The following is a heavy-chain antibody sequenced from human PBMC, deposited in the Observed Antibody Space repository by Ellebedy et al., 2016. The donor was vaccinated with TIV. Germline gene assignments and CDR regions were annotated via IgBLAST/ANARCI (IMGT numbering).Heavy chain of an antibody. V-gene: IGHV1-2*02. J-gene: IGHJ6*03. CDR3: ARSRYGGHYYYYMDV. Sequence: ASVKVSXXASGYTFTGYYMHWVRQAPGQGLEWMGWINPNSGGTNYAQKFQGRVTMTRDTSISTAYMELSRLRSDDTAVYYCARSRYGGHYYYYMDVWGKGTTVTVSS. CDR2: INPNSGGT. CDR1: GYTFTGYY. D-gene: IGHD4-23*01.